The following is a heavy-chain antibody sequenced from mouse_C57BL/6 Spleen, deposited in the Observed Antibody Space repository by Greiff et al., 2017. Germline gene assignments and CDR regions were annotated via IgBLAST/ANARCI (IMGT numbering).Heavy chain of an antibody. J-gene: IGHJ3*01. D-gene: IGHD2-3*01. Sequence: EVQVVESEGGLVQPGSSMKLSCTASGFTFSDYYMAWVRQVPEKGLEWVANINYDGSSTYYLDSLKSRFIISRDNAKNILYLQMSSLKSEDTATYYCARGETYDGYYGAWFAYWGQGTLVTVSA. CDR3: ARGETYDGYYGAWFAY. V-gene: IGHV5-16*01. CDR1: GFTFSDYY. CDR2: INYDGSST.